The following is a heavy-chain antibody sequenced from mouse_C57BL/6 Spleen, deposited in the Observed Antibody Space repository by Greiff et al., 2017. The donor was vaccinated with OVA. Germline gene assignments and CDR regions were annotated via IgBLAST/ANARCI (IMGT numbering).Heavy chain of an antibody. D-gene: IGHD1-1*01. CDR3: ARRDYGRRYFDY. CDR2: IDPSDSYT. Sequence: VKLQQPGAELVKPGASVKLSCKASGYTFTSYWMQWVKQRPGQGLEWIGEIDPSDSYTNYNQKFKGKATLTVDTSSSTAYMQLSSLTSEDSAVYYCARRDYGRRYFDYWGQGTTLTVSS. V-gene: IGHV1-50*01. J-gene: IGHJ2*01. CDR1: GYTFTSYW.